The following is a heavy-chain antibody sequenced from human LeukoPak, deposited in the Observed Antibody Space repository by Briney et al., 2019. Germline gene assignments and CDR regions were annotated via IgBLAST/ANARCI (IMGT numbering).Heavy chain of an antibody. V-gene: IGHV4-31*03. CDR2: IYYSGRT. CDR1: GGSISSGGYY. D-gene: IGHD3-10*01. J-gene: IGHJ5*02. CDR3: ARYCYGSGSFLENGWFDP. Sequence: SETLSLTCTVSGGSISSGGYYWTWIRQHPGKGLEYIGYIYYSGRTYYNPSLKSRVTISVDTSKNHFSLRLSSVTAADTAVYYCARYCYGSGSFLENGWFDPWGQGTLVTVSS.